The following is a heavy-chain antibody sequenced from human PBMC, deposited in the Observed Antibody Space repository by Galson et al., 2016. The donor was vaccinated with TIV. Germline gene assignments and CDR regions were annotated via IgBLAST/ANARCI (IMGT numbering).Heavy chain of an antibody. D-gene: IGHD3-22*01. J-gene: IGHJ4*02. Sequence: SVKVSCKASGGIFNSYAVSWVRQAPGQGLEWMGGIIGIFGTANYAQKFQGRVTITADKSSSTVCMELSSLRSADTAVYYCARGDTYYESTFDYWGQGTLVTVSS. V-gene: IGHV1-69*06. CDR3: ARGDTYYESTFDY. CDR1: GGIFNSYA. CDR2: IIGIFGTA.